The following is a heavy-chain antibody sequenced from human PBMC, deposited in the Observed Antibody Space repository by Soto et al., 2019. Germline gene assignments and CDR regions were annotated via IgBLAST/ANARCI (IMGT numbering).Heavy chain of an antibody. V-gene: IGHV3-23*01. CDR3: ARDGRAYYYDSSGYYYGY. CDR1: GFTFTNYA. J-gene: IGHJ4*02. D-gene: IGHD3-22*01. Sequence: PGGSLRLSCAASGFTFTNYAMTWVRQAPGKGLEWVSTISGSGGDTYYADSIKGRFTISRDNSKNTLYLQMNSLRAEDTAVYYCARDGRAYYYDSSGYYYGYWGQGTLVTVSS. CDR2: ISGSGGDT.